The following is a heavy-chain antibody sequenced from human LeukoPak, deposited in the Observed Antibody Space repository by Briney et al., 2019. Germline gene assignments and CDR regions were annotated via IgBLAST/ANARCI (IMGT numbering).Heavy chain of an antibody. Sequence: GGSLRLSCAASGFTVSSNYMSWVRQAPGKGLEWVSVIYSGGSTYYADSVKGRFTISRDNSKNTLYLQMNSPRAEDTAVYYCARDHSYYGSGSYFDYWGQGTLVTVSS. CDR2: IYSGGST. V-gene: IGHV3-66*01. CDR1: GFTVSSNY. J-gene: IGHJ4*02. CDR3: ARDHSYYGSGSYFDY. D-gene: IGHD3-10*01.